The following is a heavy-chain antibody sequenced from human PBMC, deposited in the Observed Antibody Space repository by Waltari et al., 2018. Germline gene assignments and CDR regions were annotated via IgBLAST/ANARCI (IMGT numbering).Heavy chain of an antibody. V-gene: IGHV2-70*01. CDR1: GFSLSTRGMC. J-gene: IGHJ4*02. D-gene: IGHD3-3*01. Sequence: QVTLRESGPALVNPTQTLTLTCTFSGFSLSTRGMCVSWIRQPPGKALEWLALIDWDDDKYYSTSLKTRITISKDTSKNQVVRTMTSMDPVDTATYYCARTVRFLEWLSADYWGQGTLVTVSS. CDR2: IDWDDDK. CDR3: ARTVRFLEWLSADY.